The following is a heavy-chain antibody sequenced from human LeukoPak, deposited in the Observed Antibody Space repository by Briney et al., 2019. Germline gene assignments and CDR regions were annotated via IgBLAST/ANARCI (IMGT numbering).Heavy chain of an antibody. Sequence: PGGSLRLSCAASGFTVRSTYMSWVRQAPGKGLEWVSIIYAGGSAYYADSVKGRLTISRDNSKNTLYLQMNSLRAEDTAVYYCATGRWLRLFDYWGQGTLVTVSS. CDR1: GFTVRSTY. V-gene: IGHV3-66*01. CDR3: ATGRWLRLFDY. J-gene: IGHJ4*02. D-gene: IGHD5-24*01. CDR2: IYAGGSA.